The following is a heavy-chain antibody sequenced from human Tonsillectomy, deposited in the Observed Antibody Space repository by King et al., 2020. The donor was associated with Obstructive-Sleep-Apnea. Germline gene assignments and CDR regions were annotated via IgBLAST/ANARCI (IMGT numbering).Heavy chain of an antibody. Sequence: VQLVESGGGVVQPGRSLRPSCAAAGFTFSSYAMHWVRQPPGKGLEWAGALSKDGSDKYYADSLKGRFTISRDNSNNMLYLQMNRLGPDDTAVYYCARDTHTGHWGVDYWGQGTLVTVSS. D-gene: IGHD7-27*01. CDR1: GFTFSSYA. V-gene: IGHV3-30*04. CDR3: ARDTHTGHWGVDY. J-gene: IGHJ4*02. CDR2: LSKDGSDK.